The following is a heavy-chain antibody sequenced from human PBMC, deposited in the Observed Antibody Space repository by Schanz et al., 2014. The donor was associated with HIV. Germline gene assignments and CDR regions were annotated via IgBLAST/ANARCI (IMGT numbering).Heavy chain of an antibody. J-gene: IGHJ3*02. Sequence: QVQLVESGGGVVQPGRSLRLSCAASGFTFSSYGMHWVRQAPGKGLEWVAVIWYDGSYKYYADSVKGRFTISRDNSKNTLFLQMNSLRAEDTAVYFCARDVAGCSGTSCYSDAFDIWGQGTLVTVSS. V-gene: IGHV3-33*08. CDR1: GFTFSSYG. CDR2: IWYDGSYK. D-gene: IGHD2-2*01. CDR3: ARDVAGCSGTSCYSDAFDI.